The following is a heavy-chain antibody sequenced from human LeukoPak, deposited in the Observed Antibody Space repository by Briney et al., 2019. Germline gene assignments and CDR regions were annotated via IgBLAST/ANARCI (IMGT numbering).Heavy chain of an antibody. CDR3: ARGLPDVLTGYSDNAFDI. CDR1: GLHFTTYW. D-gene: IGHD3-9*01. CDR2: IKQDGSDT. V-gene: IGHV3-7*03. J-gene: IGHJ3*02. Sequence: GGSLRLSCAVSGLHFTTYWMTWVRQAPGKGLEWVGNIKQDGSDTNYVDSVKGRFTISRDNAKRLLFLQMNSLRDEDTAVYYCARGLPDVLTGYSDNAFDIWGQGTMVTVSS.